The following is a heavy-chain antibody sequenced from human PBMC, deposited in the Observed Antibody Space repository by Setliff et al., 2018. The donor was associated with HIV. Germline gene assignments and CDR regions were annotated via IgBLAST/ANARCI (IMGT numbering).Heavy chain of an antibody. CDR3: AISAAGFDF. Sequence: NPSETLSLTCAVYGGSFSGYYWSRIRQPPGKGLEWIGQINRSGSTNYNPSLKSRVTISVDTSTNQFSLRLSSVTAADTALYYCAISAAGFDFWGQGTLVTVSS. CDR1: GGSFSGYY. CDR2: INRSGST. J-gene: IGHJ4*02. D-gene: IGHD6-13*01. V-gene: IGHV4-34*01.